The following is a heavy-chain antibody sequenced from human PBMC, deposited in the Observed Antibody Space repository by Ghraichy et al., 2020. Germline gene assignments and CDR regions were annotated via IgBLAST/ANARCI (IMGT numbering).Heavy chain of an antibody. D-gene: IGHD3-22*01. CDR3: ARDYYYYDSDGYEDTFDI. J-gene: IGHJ3*02. CDR2: ISGKDGET. Sequence: ASVKVSCKASGYTFTTYGISWVRQAPGQGLEWVGWISGKDGETNYAQKLRGRVTMTTDTSTTTVYMELRSLRSDDTAVYYCARDYYYYDSDGYEDTFDIWGQGTMVTVAS. V-gene: IGHV1-18*04. CDR1: GYTFTTYG.